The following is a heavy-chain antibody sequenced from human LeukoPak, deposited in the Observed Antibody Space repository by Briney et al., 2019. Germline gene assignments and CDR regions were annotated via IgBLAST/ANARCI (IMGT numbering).Heavy chain of an antibody. Sequence: SETLSLTCTVSDYSISSGYYWGWIRQPPGKGLEWIGSIYHSGNSYYNPSLKSRATISVDTSKNHFSLKLSSVTAADTAVYYCARVSSSWYQDWYFDLWGRGTLVTVSS. V-gene: IGHV4-38-2*02. CDR1: DYSISSGYY. CDR2: IYHSGNS. J-gene: IGHJ2*01. D-gene: IGHD6-13*01. CDR3: ARVSSSWYQDWYFDL.